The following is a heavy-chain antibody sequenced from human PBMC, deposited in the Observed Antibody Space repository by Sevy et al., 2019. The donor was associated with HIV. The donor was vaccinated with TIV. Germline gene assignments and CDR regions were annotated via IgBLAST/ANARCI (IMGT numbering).Heavy chain of an antibody. J-gene: IGHJ3*01. CDR3: AREGDTVLVPSAVDAFDL. V-gene: IGHV3-74*01. D-gene: IGHD2-2*01. CDR1: GFTFSNYW. Sequence: GGSLRLSCAASGFTFSNYWMHWVRQAPGKGLVWVSRIKTDGSSRDSADSVKGRFFISGDNAKNLVYLQMDSLSAEDTAVYYCAREGDTVLVPSAVDAFDLWGQGTMVTVSS. CDR2: IKTDGSSR.